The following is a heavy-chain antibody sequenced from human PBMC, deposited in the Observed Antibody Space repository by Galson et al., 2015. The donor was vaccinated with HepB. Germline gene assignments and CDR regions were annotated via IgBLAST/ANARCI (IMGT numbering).Heavy chain of an antibody. CDR2: ISGLNGNT. D-gene: IGHD5-12*01. J-gene: IGHJ4*02. CDR3: ARASSTVTTIWGNFDY. CDR1: GYTFSNYN. V-gene: IGHV1-18*04. Sequence: SCKASGYTFSNYNIIWVRQAPGQGLEWLGWISGLNGNTNYAQKFQGRATMTTDTSTSTAYLELRSLRSDDTAIFYCARASSTVTTIWGNFDYWGQGTLVTVSS.